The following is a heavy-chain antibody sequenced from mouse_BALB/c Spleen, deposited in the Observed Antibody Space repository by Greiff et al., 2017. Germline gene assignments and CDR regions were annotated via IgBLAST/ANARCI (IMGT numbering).Heavy chain of an antibody. D-gene: IGHD2-1*01. V-gene: IGHV6-6*02. CDR3: TSTMYFDY. Sequence: EVKVVDSGGGLVQPGGSLKLSCVASGFTFSNYWMNWVRQSPEKGLEWVAEIRVKSNNYATHYAESVKVRFTISRDDSKSSVYLHMNNLRAEDTGIYYCTSTMYFDYWGQGTTLTVTS. J-gene: IGHJ2*01. CDR2: IRVKSNNYAT. CDR1: GFTFSNYW.